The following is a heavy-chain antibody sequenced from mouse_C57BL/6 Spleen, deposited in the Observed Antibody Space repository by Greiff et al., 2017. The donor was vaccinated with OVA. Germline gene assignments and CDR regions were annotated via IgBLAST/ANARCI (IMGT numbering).Heavy chain of an antibody. J-gene: IGHJ1*03. CDR1: GYTFTSYW. D-gene: IGHD1-1*01. CDR3: VSYYGSSDWYFDV. CDR2: IDPSDSYT. V-gene: IGHV1-59*01. Sequence: QVQLQQSGAELVRPGTSVKLSCKASGYTFTSYWMHWVKQRPGQGLEWIGVIDPSDSYTNYNQKFKGKATLTVDTSSSTAYMQLSSLTSEDSAVYYCVSYYGSSDWYFDVWGTGTTVTVSS.